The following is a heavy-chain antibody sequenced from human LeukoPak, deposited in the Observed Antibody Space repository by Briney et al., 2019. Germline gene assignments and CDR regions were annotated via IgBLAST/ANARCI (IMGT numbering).Heavy chain of an antibody. CDR3: AKGNHRITIFGVVITEYFQH. V-gene: IGHV3-23*01. Sequence: GSLRLSCAASGFTFSSYAMSWVRQAPGKGLEWVSAISGSGGSTYYADSVKGRFTISRDNSKNTLYLQMNSLRAEDTAVYYCAKGNHRITIFGVVITEYFQHWGQGTLVTVSS. D-gene: IGHD3-3*01. J-gene: IGHJ1*01. CDR1: GFTFSSYA. CDR2: ISGSGGST.